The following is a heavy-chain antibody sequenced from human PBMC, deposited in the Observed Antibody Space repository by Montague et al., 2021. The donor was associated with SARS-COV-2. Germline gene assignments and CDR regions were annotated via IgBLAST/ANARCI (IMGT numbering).Heavy chain of an antibody. CDR3: THYHPGTGGT. V-gene: IGHV2-5*02. J-gene: IGHJ5*02. Sequence: PALVKPTQTLTLTCTFSGFSLTTSGVSVNWIRQPPGEALEWLALXYWDDDKCYSSSLGSRLTITKDTSKNQVVLTMTNMDPVDTATYFCTHYHPGTGGTWGQGALVTVSS. CDR2: XYWDDDK. D-gene: IGHD3-16*01. CDR1: GFSLTTSGVS.